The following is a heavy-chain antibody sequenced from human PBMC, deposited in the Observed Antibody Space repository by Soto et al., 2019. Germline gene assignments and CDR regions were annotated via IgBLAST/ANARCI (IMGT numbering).Heavy chain of an antibody. CDR1: DYSFSSYA. CDR2: INPHNGNT. Sequence: QVQLVQSGTEVKKPGASVKVSCKASDYSFSSYAISWVRQAPGQGLEWMGWINPHNGNTNYAQKFRGRISIPTDTSDPTAYTGLWILRFDGAAMFYFVSDGVTVSRLGFDYRGQGTLVTVSP. D-gene: IGHD2-21*01. J-gene: IGHJ4*02. V-gene: IGHV1-18*01. CDR3: VSDGVTVSRLGFDY.